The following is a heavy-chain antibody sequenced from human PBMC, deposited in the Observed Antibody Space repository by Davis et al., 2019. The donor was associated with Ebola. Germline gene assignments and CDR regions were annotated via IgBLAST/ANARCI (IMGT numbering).Heavy chain of an antibody. D-gene: IGHD4-23*01. CDR3: AKGSRWELPDHYGMDV. V-gene: IGHV3-9*01. J-gene: IGHJ6*02. CDR2: ISWNSGSI. CDR1: GFTFDDYA. Sequence: PGGSLRLSCAASGFTFDDYAMHWVRQAPGKGLEWVSGISWNSGSIGYADSVKGRFTISRDNSKNTLYLQMNSLRAEDTAVYYCAKGSRWELPDHYGMDVWGQGTTVTVSS.